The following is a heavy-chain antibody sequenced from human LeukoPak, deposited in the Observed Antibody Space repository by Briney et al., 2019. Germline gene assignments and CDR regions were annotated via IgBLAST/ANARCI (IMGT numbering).Heavy chain of an antibody. Sequence: GGSLRPSCVASEFSVSRSYMSWVRQAPGRGLEWVSIMYAGGSSYNADSVKGRFTISRDNSKNTLYLQMDSLRVEDTAVYYCARAIRPTRLKNWGQGTLVTVSS. CDR3: ARAIRPTRLKN. CDR1: EFSVSRSY. D-gene: IGHD5-12*01. J-gene: IGHJ4*02. CDR2: MYAGGSS. V-gene: IGHV3-53*01.